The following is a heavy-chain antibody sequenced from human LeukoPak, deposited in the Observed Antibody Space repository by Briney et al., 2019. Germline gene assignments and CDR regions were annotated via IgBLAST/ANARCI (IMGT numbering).Heavy chain of an antibody. CDR1: GYTFTSYG. CDR3: ARDRPVQYPTGLFDY. Sequence: ASVKVSCKASGYTFTSYGISWVRQAPGQGLEWMGWISAYNGSTNYAQKLQGRVTMTTDTSTSTACMELRSLRSDDTAVYYCARDRPVQYPTGLFDYWGQGTLVTVSS. V-gene: IGHV1-18*01. CDR2: ISAYNGST. J-gene: IGHJ4*02. D-gene: IGHD4-11*01.